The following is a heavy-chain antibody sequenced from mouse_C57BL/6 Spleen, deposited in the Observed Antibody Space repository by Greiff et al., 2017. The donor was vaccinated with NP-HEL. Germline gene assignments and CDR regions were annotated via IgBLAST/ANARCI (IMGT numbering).Heavy chain of an antibody. CDR1: GFTFSSYA. CDR3: ARGGWDGGFAY. D-gene: IGHD4-1*01. CDR2: ISDGGSYT. J-gene: IGHJ3*01. V-gene: IGHV5-4*03. Sequence: DVMLVESGGGLVKPGGSLKLSCAASGFTFSSYAMSWVRQTPEKRLEWVATISDGGSYTYYPDNVKGRFTISRDNAKNNLYLQMRHLKSEDTAMYYCARGGWDGGFAYWGQGTLVTVSA.